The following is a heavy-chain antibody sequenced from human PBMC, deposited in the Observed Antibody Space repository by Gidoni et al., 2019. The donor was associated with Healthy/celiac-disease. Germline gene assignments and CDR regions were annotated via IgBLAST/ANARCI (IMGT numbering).Heavy chain of an antibody. Sequence: QVQLVQSGAEVKKPGASVKVSCKATGYTFTGYYMHWVRPAPGQGLEWMGWINPNSGGTNYAQKFQGRVTMTRDTSISTAYMELSRLRSDDTAVYYCARDKEWRSGKNKSRGSYYYYGMDVWGQGTTVTVSS. D-gene: IGHD3-10*01. J-gene: IGHJ6*02. CDR1: GYTFTGYY. CDR3: ARDKEWRSGKNKSRGSYYYYGMDV. V-gene: IGHV1-2*02. CDR2: INPNSGGT.